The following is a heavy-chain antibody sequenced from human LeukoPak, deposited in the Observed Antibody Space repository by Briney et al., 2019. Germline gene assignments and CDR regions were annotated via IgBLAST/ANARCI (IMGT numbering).Heavy chain of an antibody. J-gene: IGHJ4*02. CDR2: IYYSGST. D-gene: IGHD3-10*01. V-gene: IGHV4-59*08. Sequence: SETLSLTCTVSGGSISSYYWSWIRQPPGKGLEWIGYIYYSGSTNYNPSLKSRVTISVDTSKNQFPLKLSSVTAADTAVYYCARGGVPSYYFDYWGQGTLVTVSS. CDR1: GGSISSYY. CDR3: ARGGVPSYYFDY.